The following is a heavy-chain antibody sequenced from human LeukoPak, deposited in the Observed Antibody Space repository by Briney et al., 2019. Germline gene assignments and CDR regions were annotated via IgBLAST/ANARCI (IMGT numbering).Heavy chain of an antibody. CDR3: AKEGTYTYGASDFDY. CDR1: GGSISSSSYY. J-gene: IGHJ4*02. Sequence: SETLSLTCTVSGGSISSSSYYWGWIRQPPGKGLEWIASIHYSGSTYYNPSLKSRVTISVDTSKNQFSLKLNSVTAADTAVYYCAKEGTYTYGASDFDYWGQGTLVTVSS. D-gene: IGHD4/OR15-4a*01. V-gene: IGHV4-39*07. CDR2: IHYSGST.